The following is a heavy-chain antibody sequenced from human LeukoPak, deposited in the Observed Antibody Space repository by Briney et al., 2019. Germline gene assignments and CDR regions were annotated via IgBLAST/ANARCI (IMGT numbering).Heavy chain of an antibody. J-gene: IGHJ4*02. D-gene: IGHD1-26*01. CDR2: ISYDGSNK. V-gene: IGHV3-30-3*01. CDR1: GFTFSSYA. CDR3: ARGVGATTFDY. Sequence: PGGSLGLSCAASGFTFSSYAMHWVRQAPGKGLEWVAVISYDGSNKYYADSVKGRFTISRDNSKNTLYLQMNSLRAEDTAVYYCARGVGATTFDYWGQGTLVTVSS.